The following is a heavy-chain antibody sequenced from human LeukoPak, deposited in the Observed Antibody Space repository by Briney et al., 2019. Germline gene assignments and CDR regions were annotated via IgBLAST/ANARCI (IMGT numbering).Heavy chain of an antibody. D-gene: IGHD6-19*01. J-gene: IGHJ4*02. V-gene: IGHV1-46*01. CDR1: GYTFTSYY. Sequence: ASVKVSCKASGYTFTSYYMHWVRQAPGQGLEWMGIINPSGGSTSYAQKFQGRVTMTRDMSTSTVYMELSSLRSEDTAVYYCAGGIAVAGPDYWGQGTLVTVSS. CDR2: INPSGGST. CDR3: AGGIAVAGPDY.